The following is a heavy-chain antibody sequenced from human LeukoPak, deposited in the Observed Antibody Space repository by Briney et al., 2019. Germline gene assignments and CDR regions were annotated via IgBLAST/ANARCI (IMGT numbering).Heavy chain of an antibody. V-gene: IGHV4-34*01. CDR1: GGSFSGYY. J-gene: IGHJ4*02. D-gene: IGHD5-18*01. Sequence: SETLSLTCAVYGGSFSGYYWSWIRQPPGKGLEWIGEINHSGSTNYNPSLKSRVTISVDTSKNQFSLKLSSVTAADTAVYYCARRGYPYGSPFDYWGQGTLVTVSS. CDR3: ARRGYPYGSPFDY. CDR2: INHSGST.